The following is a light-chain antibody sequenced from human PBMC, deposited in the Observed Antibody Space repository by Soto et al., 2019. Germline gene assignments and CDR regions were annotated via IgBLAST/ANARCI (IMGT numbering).Light chain of an antibody. CDR1: ALPKQY. V-gene: IGLV3-25*02. J-gene: IGLJ2*01. CDR3: QSADTTGTDVV. CDR2: KDT. Sequence: SYELTQPPSVSVSPGQTARITCSGDALPKQYAHWYQQKPGQGPVLVMYKDTERPSGIPERLSGSTSGTTVTLTISGVQAEDEADYYYQSADTTGTDVVFGGGTKVTVL.